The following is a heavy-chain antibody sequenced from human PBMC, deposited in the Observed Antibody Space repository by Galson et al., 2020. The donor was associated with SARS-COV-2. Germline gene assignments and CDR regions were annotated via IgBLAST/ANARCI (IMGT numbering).Heavy chain of an antibody. V-gene: IGHV3-33*01. CDR3: ARDGQSSRGWAFDY. J-gene: IGHJ4*02. CDR2: IFFDGSEK. Sequence: GGSLRLSCAASGFTFSDHAMHWVRQAPGKGLESVAQIFFDGSEKYYGDSVRGRFTISRDSSKNTVYLQMNNLRVDHTAVYYCARDGQSSRGWAFDYWGQGTLLTVSS. D-gene: IGHD6-19*01. CDR1: GFTFSDHA.